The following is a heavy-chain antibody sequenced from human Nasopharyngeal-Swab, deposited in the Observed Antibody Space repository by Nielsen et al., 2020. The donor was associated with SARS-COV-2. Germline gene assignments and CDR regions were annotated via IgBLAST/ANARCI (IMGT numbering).Heavy chain of an antibody. CDR2: ISGRGGGT. CDR3: AKDKEDLRGVGSYDY. CDR1: GFTFRNYD. V-gene: IGHV3-23*01. Sequence: GESLKISCVGSGFTFRNYDMGWVRQTPGKGLEWVSHISGRGGGTFYTDSVKGRFTISRDNSKNTLHLHMSSLRAEDTAVYYCAKDKEDLRGVGSYDYWGQGTLVTVSS. J-gene: IGHJ4*02. D-gene: IGHD3-10*01.